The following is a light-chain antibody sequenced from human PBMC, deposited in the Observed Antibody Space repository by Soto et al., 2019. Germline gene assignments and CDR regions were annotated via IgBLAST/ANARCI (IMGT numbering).Light chain of an antibody. CDR3: QQYGSSPPYT. CDR1: QSVTNKY. V-gene: IGKV3-20*01. J-gene: IGKJ2*01. Sequence: EVVLTQSPGTLSLSPGERATLSCRASQSVTNKYLAWYQQKPGQAPRLLIFGSSDRATGIPDRFSGSGSGTDFTLTINRLEPEDFAVYYCQQYGSSPPYTFGQGTKLEI. CDR2: GSS.